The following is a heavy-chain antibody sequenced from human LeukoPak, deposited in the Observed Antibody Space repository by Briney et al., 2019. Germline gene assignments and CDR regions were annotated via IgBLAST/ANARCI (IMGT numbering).Heavy chain of an antibody. J-gene: IGHJ4*02. V-gene: IGHV2-5*02. CDR1: GFSLSTSGVG. CDR3: AHSPPYVWGSYREFDY. Sequence: SGPTLVNPTQTLTLTCTFSGFSLSTSGVGVGWIRQPPGKALEWLALIYWDDDKRYSTSLKSRLTITKDTSKNQVVLTMTNMDPVDTATYYCAHSPPYVWGSYREFDYWGQGTLVTVSS. D-gene: IGHD3-16*02. CDR2: IYWDDDK.